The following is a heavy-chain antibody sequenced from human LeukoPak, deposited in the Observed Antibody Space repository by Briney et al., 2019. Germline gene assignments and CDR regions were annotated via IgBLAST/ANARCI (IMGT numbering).Heavy chain of an antibody. V-gene: IGHV1-18*01. D-gene: IGHD2-2*02. CDR3: AREYPPRLCSSTSCYTDWFDP. J-gene: IGHJ5*02. CDR2: ISAYNGNT. CDR1: GYTFTSYG. Sequence: GASVKVSCKASGYTFTSYGVSWVRQAPGQGLEWMGWISAYNGNTNYAQKLQGRVTMTTDTSTSTAYMELRSLRSDDTAVYYCAREYPPRLCSSTSCYTDWFDPWGQGTLVTVSS.